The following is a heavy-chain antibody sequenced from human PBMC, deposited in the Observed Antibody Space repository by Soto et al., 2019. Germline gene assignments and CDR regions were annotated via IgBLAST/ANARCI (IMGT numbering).Heavy chain of an antibody. CDR2: IYWDDDK. J-gene: IGHJ3*02. D-gene: IGHD3-3*01. CDR1: GFSLSTSGVG. Sequence: SGPTLVNPTQPLTLTCTFSGFSLSTSGVGVGWIRQPPGKALEWLALIYWDDDKRYSPSLKSRLTITKDTSKNQVVLTMTNMDPVDTATYYCAHRGYYDFWSGDAFDIWGQGTMVTVSS. CDR3: AHRGYYDFWSGDAFDI. V-gene: IGHV2-5*02.